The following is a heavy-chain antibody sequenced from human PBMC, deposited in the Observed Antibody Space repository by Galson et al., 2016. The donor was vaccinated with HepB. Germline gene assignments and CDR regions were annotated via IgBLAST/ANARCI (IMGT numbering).Heavy chain of an antibody. CDR1: GYTFFNYY. J-gene: IGHJ2*01. CDR3: ARLGGTLTGYDNFGNLRGYFDL. Sequence: SVKVSCKASGYTFFNYYIHWVRQASGQWLEWMAMINPSSGSTIYAREFQGKTSVTRNTASVPSDTSTGTVHLFLSSLRHEDTAVYYCARLGGTLTGYDNFGNLRGYFDLWGRGSLVTASS. V-gene: IGHV1-46*01. D-gene: IGHD3-9*01. CDR2: INPSSGST.